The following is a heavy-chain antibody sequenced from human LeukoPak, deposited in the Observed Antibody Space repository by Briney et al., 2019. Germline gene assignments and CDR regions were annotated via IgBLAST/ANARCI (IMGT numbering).Heavy chain of an antibody. J-gene: IGHJ4*02. Sequence: KSSETLSLTCTVSGGSISSYYWSWIRQPPGKGLEWIGYIYYSGSTNYNPSLKSRVTISVDTSKNQFSLKLSSVTAADTAVYYCARGDILTGYPLDYWGQGTLVTVSS. CDR2: IYYSGST. D-gene: IGHD3-9*01. CDR3: ARGDILTGYPLDY. CDR1: GGSISSYY. V-gene: IGHV4-59*01.